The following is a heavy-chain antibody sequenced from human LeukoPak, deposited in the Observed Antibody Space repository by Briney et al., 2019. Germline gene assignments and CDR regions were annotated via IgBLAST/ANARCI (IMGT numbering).Heavy chain of an antibody. CDR2: IYHSGST. CDR3: ARASHDYGDYSHFDY. D-gene: IGHD4-17*01. V-gene: IGHV4-4*02. Sequence: TSESLSLTCTVSGGSINSSNWWSWVRQPPGKGLEWIGEIYHSGSTNFNPSLKTRVTISLDKSKKQFSLKLSSVTAADTAVYYCARASHDYGDYSHFDYWGQGTLVTVSS. CDR1: GGSINSSNW. J-gene: IGHJ4*02.